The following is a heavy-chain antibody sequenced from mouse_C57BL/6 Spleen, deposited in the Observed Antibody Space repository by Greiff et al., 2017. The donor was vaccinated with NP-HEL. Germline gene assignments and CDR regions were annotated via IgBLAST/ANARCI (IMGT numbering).Heavy chain of an antibody. CDR2: IDPSASYP. CDR1: GYTFTSYW. Sequence: QVQLKQPGAELVKPGASVKLSCKASGYTFTSYWMQWVKQRPGQGLEWIGEIDPSASYPNYTQTFKGKATLTVDTSSSTAYMQLSSRTSEDSAVYYWARREKIYYDDAGYAMDYWGQGTSVTVSS. J-gene: IGHJ4*01. D-gene: IGHD2-4*01. V-gene: IGHV1-50*01. CDR3: ARREKIYYDDAGYAMDY.